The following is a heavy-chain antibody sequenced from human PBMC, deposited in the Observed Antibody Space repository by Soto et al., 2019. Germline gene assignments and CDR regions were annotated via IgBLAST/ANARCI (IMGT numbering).Heavy chain of an antibody. CDR2: IYYSGST. J-gene: IGHJ3*02. V-gene: IGHV4-39*01. CDR3: ARRGVTMVRGGAFDI. Sequence: PWETLSLTCTVSGGSNSRSSYYWGWIRQPPGKGLEWIGSIYYSGSTYYNPSLKSRVTISVDTSKNQFSLKLSSVTAADTAVYYCARRGVTMVRGGAFDIWGQGTMVTVSS. CDR1: GGSNSRSSYY. D-gene: IGHD3-10*01.